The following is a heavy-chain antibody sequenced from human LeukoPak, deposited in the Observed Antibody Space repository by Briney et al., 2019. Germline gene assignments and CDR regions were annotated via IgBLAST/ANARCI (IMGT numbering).Heavy chain of an antibody. CDR1: GFTFRNYA. V-gene: IGHV3-21*01. CDR3: ARYKSGSFSDVFDI. Sequence: PGGSLRLSCAASGFTFRNYAMNWVRQAPGEGLEWVSSTSTSSSYIYYADSVKGRFTISRDNAKNSLYLQMNSLRAEDTAVYYCARYKSGSFSDVFDIWGQGTMVTVSS. D-gene: IGHD1-26*01. J-gene: IGHJ3*02. CDR2: TSTSSSYI.